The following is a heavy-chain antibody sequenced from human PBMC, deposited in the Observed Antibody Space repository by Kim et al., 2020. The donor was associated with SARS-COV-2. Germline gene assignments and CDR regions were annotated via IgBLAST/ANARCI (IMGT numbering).Heavy chain of an antibody. V-gene: IGHV4-39*01. Sequence: SETLSLTCTVSGGSISSSSYYWGWIRQPPGKGLEWIGSIYYSGSTYYNPSLKSRVTISVDTSKNQFSLKLSSVTAADTAVYYCALGDYYDSSGYAIGDYWGQGTLVTVSS. CDR3: ALGDYYDSSGYAIGDY. CDR2: IYYSGST. J-gene: IGHJ4*02. CDR1: GGSISSSSYY. D-gene: IGHD3-22*01.